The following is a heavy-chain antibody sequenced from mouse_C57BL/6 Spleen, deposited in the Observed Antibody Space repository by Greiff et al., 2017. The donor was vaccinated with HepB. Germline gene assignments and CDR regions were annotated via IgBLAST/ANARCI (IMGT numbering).Heavy chain of an antibody. CDR1: GYTFTSYW. D-gene: IGHD1-1*01. CDR2: IDPSDSYT. V-gene: IGHV1-69*01. Sequence: QVHVKQPGAELVMPGASVKLSCKASGYTFTSYWMHWVKQRPGQGLEWIGEIDPSDSYTNYNQKFKGKSTLTVDKSSSTAYMQLSSLTSEDSAVYYCARKAYYGSSYRYFDVWGTGTTVTVSS. CDR3: ARKAYYGSSYRYFDV. J-gene: IGHJ1*03.